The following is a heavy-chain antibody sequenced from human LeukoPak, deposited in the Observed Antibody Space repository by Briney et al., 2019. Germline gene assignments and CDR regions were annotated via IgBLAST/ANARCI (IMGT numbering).Heavy chain of an antibody. D-gene: IGHD3-22*01. J-gene: IGHJ6*02. Sequence: SVKVSCKASGGTFSSYAISWVRQAPGQGLEWMGRIIPILGIANYAQKFQGRVTITADKSTSTAYMELSSLRSEDTAVYYCARGNYCDMSGSKKVSPKYYGMDVWGQGTTVTVSS. V-gene: IGHV1-69*04. CDR2: IIPILGIA. CDR3: ARGNYCDMSGSKKVSPKYYGMDV. CDR1: GGTFSSYA.